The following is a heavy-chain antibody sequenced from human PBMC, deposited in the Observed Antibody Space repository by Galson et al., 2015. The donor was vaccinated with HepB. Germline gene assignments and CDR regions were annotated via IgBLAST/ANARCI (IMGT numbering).Heavy chain of an antibody. CDR2: VNTYNGKT. Sequence: SVKVSCKASGYTFTNYTISWVRQAPGQGLEWMGWVNTYNGKTKYEQKLQGRVTMTADTSTSTAYMELTSLRSDDTAVYYCARDVVYYLDYWGQGTLVTVSS. CDR3: ARDVVYYLDY. V-gene: IGHV1-18*01. D-gene: IGHD2-8*02. J-gene: IGHJ4*02. CDR1: GYTFTNYT.